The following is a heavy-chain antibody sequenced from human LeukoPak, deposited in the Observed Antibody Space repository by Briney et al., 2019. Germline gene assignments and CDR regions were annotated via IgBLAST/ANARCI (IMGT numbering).Heavy chain of an antibody. CDR3: ARGSRIAVAFFDY. CDR2: INHSGGT. CDR1: GGSFSGYY. J-gene: IGHJ4*02. D-gene: IGHD6-19*01. Sequence: SETLSLTCAVYGGSFSGYYWSWIRQPPGKGLEWIGEINHSGGTNYNPSLKSRVTISVDTSKNQFSLKLSSVTAADTAVYYCARGSRIAVAFFDYWGQGTLVTVSS. V-gene: IGHV4-34*01.